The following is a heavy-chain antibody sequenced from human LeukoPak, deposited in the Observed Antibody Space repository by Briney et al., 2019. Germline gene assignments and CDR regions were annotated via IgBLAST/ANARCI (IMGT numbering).Heavy chain of an antibody. CDR2: TSYSGST. J-gene: IGHJ5*02. D-gene: IGHD1-1*01. CDR1: GGSISSYY. V-gene: IGHV4-59*01. CDR3: AREGTAGTNLNWFEP. Sequence: SETLSLTCTVSGGSISSYYWSWIRHPPGKGRECVAYTSYSGSTNFHPSLKSRVTISVDTSKNQFPLKLSSVTAADTAVYYCAREGTAGTNLNWFEPWGQGTLVTVSS.